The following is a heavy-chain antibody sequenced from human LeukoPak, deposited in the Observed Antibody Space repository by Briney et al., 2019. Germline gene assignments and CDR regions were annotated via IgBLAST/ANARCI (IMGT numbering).Heavy chain of an antibody. CDR3: ARSSTRLPDY. J-gene: IGHJ4*02. Sequence: SETLSLTCAVYGGSFSGYYWSWIRQPPGKGLEWIGEINHSGSTNYNPSLKSRVTISVDTSKNQFSLKLSSVTAADTAVYYCARSSTRLPDYWGQGTLLTVSS. V-gene: IGHV4-34*01. D-gene: IGHD3-3*02. CDR2: INHSGST. CDR1: GGSFSGYY.